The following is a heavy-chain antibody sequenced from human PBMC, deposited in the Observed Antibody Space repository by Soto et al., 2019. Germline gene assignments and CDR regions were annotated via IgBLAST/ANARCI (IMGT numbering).Heavy chain of an antibody. D-gene: IGHD3-3*01. CDR2: INSSGRT. V-gene: IGHV4-39*01. Sequence: QLQLQESGPGLVKPSETLSLTCTVSGGSINGGTYFWGWIRPPPGKGLEWIGSINSSGRTNYNPSLNDQDPVSADTSTNQYSLKLRSVTATDTAVYYCARHTPHATFGVPTPYFDHWGQGALVSVSS. CDR3: ARHTPHATFGVPTPYFDH. CDR1: GGSINGGTYF. J-gene: IGHJ4*02.